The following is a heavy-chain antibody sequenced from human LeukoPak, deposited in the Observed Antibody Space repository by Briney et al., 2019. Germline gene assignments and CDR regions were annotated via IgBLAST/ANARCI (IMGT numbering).Heavy chain of an antibody. D-gene: IGHD3-3*01. Sequence: GGSLRLSCAASGFTFSSYSMNWVRQAPGKGLEWVSSISSSSSYIYYADSVKGRFTISRGNAKNSLYLQMNSLRAEDTAVYYCARGRVWSGYYRGPYYFDYWGQGTLVTVSS. CDR1: GFTFSSYS. J-gene: IGHJ4*02. CDR2: ISSSSSYI. CDR3: ARGRVWSGYYRGPYYFDY. V-gene: IGHV3-21*01.